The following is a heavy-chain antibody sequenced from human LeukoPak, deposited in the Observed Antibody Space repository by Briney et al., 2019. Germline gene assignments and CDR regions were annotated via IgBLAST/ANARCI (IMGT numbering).Heavy chain of an antibody. D-gene: IGHD1-26*01. Sequence: GGSLRLSCAASGFTFSSYGRHWVRQAPGKGLEWVAFIRYDGSNKYYADSVKGRFTISRDNSKNTLYLQMNSLRAEDTAVYYCAKDRRELLWYFDYWGQGTLVTVSS. CDR2: IRYDGSNK. V-gene: IGHV3-30*02. CDR3: AKDRRELLWYFDY. CDR1: GFTFSSYG. J-gene: IGHJ4*02.